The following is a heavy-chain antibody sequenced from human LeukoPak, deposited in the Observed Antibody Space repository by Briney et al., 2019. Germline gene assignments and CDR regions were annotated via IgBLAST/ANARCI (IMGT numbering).Heavy chain of an antibody. J-gene: IGHJ6*03. D-gene: IGHD1-14*01. Sequence: SETLSLTCTVSGGSISRHYWSWIRQPPGKGLEWIGYIYYSGSTNYNPSLKSRVTISVDTSKNQFSLKLSSVTAPDTAVYYCARGAVTDGYYYYYMDVWGKGTTVTVSS. CDR2: IYYSGST. CDR3: ARGAVTDGYYYYYMDV. CDR1: GGSISRHY. V-gene: IGHV4-59*11.